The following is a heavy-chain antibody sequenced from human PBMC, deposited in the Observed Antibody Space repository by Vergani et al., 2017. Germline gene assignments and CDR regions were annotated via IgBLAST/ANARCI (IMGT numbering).Heavy chain of an antibody. V-gene: IGHV4-61*02. Sequence: QVQLQESGPGLVKPSQTLSLTCTVSGGSFNSGSYYWSWLRQPAGKRLEWIGRIHTNGVIHYNPSLNSRATISVDTSKNQFSLNLTYVTAADTAVYYCTRHGRSGWAGYFQHWGQGTLVTAS. CDR3: TRHGRSGWAGYFQH. CDR2: IHTNGVI. D-gene: IGHD6-19*01. CDR1: GGSFNSGSYY. J-gene: IGHJ1*01.